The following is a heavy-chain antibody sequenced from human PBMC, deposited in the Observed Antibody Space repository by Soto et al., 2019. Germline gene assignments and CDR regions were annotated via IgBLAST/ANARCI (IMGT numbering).Heavy chain of an antibody. CDR1: GGSISSGGYS. Sequence: PSETLSLTCAVSGGSISSGGYSWSWIRQPPGKGLEWIGYIYHSGSTYYNPSLKSRVTISVDRSKNQFSLKLSSVTAADTAVYYCARDRYYGSGSYYDYGMDVWGQGTTVTVSS. CDR3: ARDRYYGSGSYYDYGMDV. V-gene: IGHV4-30-2*01. D-gene: IGHD3-10*01. J-gene: IGHJ6*02. CDR2: IYHSGST.